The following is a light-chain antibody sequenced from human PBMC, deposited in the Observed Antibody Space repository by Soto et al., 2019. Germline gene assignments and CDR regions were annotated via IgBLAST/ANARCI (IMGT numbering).Light chain of an antibody. Sequence: EVVLTQSPGPLSLSPGEIATLSFRASQSVLSSHLAWYQQMPGQAPRLLIYGASSRATGIPDRFSGSGSGTDFTLTISRLEPEDFAVYYCQQYGSSGTFGQGTKVDIK. CDR3: QQYGSSGT. CDR1: QSVLSSH. CDR2: GAS. V-gene: IGKV3-20*01. J-gene: IGKJ1*01.